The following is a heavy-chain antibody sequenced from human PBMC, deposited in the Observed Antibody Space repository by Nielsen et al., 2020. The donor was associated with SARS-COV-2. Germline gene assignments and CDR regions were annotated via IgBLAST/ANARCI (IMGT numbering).Heavy chain of an antibody. CDR1: GFTFSSYA. D-gene: IGHD2-2*01. V-gene: IGHV3-23*01. CDR2: ISGSGGST. CDR3: AKGRHQLPHTVFDY. J-gene: IGHJ4*02. Sequence: GESLKISCAASGFTFSSYAMSWVRQAPGKGLEWVSAISGSGGSTYYADSVKGRFTISRDNSKNTLYLQMNSLRAEDTAVYYCAKGRHQLPHTVFDYWGQGTLVTVSS.